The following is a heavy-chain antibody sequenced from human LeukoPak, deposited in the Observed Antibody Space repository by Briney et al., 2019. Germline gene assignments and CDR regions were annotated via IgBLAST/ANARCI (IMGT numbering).Heavy chain of an antibody. J-gene: IGHJ4*02. D-gene: IGHD5-24*01. Sequence: SETLSLTCTVSGGSLSSSSYYWGWIRQPPGKGLEWNGSIYYSGSTYYNPSLRSRATISIDTSKNQLSLKLSSVTAADTAVYYCARHSGEMATIYSPFDYWGQGTLVTVSS. CDR3: ARHSGEMATIYSPFDY. CDR2: IYYSGST. CDR1: GGSLSSSSYY. V-gene: IGHV4-39*01.